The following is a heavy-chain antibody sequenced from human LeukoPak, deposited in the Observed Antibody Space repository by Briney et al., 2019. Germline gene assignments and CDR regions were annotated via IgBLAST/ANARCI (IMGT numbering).Heavy chain of an antibody. Sequence: GGSLRLSCAASGFTFSSYAMHWVRQAPGKGLEWVAVISYDGSNKYYADSVKGRFTISRDNSKNTLYLQMNSLRAEDTAVYYCAREDSGGWYYFDYWGQGTLVTVSS. V-gene: IGHV3-30-3*01. CDR3: AREDSGGWYYFDY. CDR2: ISYDGSNK. J-gene: IGHJ4*02. CDR1: GFTFSSYA. D-gene: IGHD6-19*01.